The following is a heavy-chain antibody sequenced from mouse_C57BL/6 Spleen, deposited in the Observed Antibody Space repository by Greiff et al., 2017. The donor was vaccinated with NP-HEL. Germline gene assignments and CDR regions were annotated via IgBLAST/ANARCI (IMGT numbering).Heavy chain of an antibody. J-gene: IGHJ3*01. V-gene: IGHV5-9-1*02. CDR3: TRGPAQATWFAY. CDR1: GFTFSSYA. D-gene: IGHD3-2*02. CDR2: ISSGGDYI. Sequence: EVHLVESGEGLVKPGGSLKLSCAASGFTFSSYAMSWVRQTPEKRLEWVAYISSGGDYIYYADTVKGRFTISRDNARNTLYLQMSSLKSEDTAMYYCTRGPAQATWFAYWGQGTLVTVSA.